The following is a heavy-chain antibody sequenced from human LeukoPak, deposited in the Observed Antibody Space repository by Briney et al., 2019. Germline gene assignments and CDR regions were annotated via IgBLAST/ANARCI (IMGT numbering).Heavy chain of an antibody. J-gene: IGHJ6*03. CDR1: GYTFTSYD. Sequence: ASVKVSCKASGYTFTSYDINWVRQATGQGLEWMGWMNPNSGNTGYAQKFQGRVTITADKSTSTAYMELSSLRSEDTAVYYCASGERSGSYYYYYYMDVWGKGTTVTVSS. V-gene: IGHV1-8*03. D-gene: IGHD3-10*01. CDR2: MNPNSGNT. CDR3: ASGERSGSYYYYYYMDV.